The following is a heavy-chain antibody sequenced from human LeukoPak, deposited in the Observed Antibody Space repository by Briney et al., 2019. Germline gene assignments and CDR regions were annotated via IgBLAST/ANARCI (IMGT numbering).Heavy chain of an antibody. CDR3: ARQGSYSSSLGWFDP. CDR2: IYYSGST. Sequence: SETLSLTCTVSGGSITSSGYYWGWIRQPPGKGLEWIGSIYYSGSTYYNPSLKSRVTISVDTSKNQFSLKLSSVTAADTAVYYCARQGSYSSSLGWFDPWGQGTLVTVSS. V-gene: IGHV4-39*01. D-gene: IGHD6-13*01. J-gene: IGHJ5*02. CDR1: GGSITSSGYY.